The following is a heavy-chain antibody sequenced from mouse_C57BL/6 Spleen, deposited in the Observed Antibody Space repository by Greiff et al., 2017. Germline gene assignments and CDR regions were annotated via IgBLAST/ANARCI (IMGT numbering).Heavy chain of an antibody. J-gene: IGHJ1*03. V-gene: IGHV1-69*01. CDR3: ARSRDYGSSPYWYFDV. D-gene: IGHD1-1*01. CDR2: IDPSDSYT. CDR1: GYTFTSYW. Sequence: QVQLQQPGAELVMPGASVKLSCKASGYTFTSYWMRWVKQRPGQGLEWIGEIDPSDSYTNYNQKFKGKSTLTVDKSSSTAYMQLSSLTSEDSAVYYCARSRDYGSSPYWYFDVWGTGTTVTVSS.